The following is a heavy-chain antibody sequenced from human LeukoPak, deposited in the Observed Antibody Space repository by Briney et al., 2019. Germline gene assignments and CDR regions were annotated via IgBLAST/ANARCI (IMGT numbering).Heavy chain of an antibody. CDR1: GDSISSYY. Sequence: SETLSLTCTVPGDSISSYYWSWIRQPAGKGLEWIGRVYVTGSINLNPALQSRVTRSVDTSKNQFSLKLTSVTAADTAVYYCARDRQWLVDHWGQGTLVTVSS. D-gene: IGHD6-19*01. J-gene: IGHJ5*02. V-gene: IGHV4-4*07. CDR3: ARDRQWLVDH. CDR2: VYVTGSI.